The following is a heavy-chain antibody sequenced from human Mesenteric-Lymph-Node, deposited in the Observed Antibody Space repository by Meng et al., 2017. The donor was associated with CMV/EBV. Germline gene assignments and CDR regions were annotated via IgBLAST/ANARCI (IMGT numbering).Heavy chain of an antibody. CDR3: ARVVSAAGVFKS. Sequence: SETLSLTCTVSSGSISSSNSYWGWIRQPPGKGLEWIGNIYYSGSSYYNPSLQSRVTMSVDTSKNQFSLKLTSVTAADTAVYYCARVVSAAGVFKSWGQGTLVTVSS. J-gene: IGHJ5*02. CDR1: SGSISSSNSY. V-gene: IGHV4-39*07. CDR2: IYYSGSS. D-gene: IGHD6-13*01.